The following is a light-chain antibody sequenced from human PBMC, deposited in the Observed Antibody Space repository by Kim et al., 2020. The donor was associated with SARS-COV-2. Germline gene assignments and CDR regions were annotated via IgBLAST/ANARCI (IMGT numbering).Light chain of an antibody. CDR2: EGT. CDR1: KLGDKY. J-gene: IGLJ2*01. Sequence: SYELAQPPSVSVSPGQTASITCSGDKLGDKYACWYQQKPGQSPVLVIYEGTERPSGIPERFSGSKSGTTATLTISGTQAIDEADYYCQAWDSRTVIFGGGTQRPS. V-gene: IGLV3-1*01. CDR3: QAWDSRTVI.